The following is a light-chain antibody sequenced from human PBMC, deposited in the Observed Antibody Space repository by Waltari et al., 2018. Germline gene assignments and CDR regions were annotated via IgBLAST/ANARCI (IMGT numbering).Light chain of an antibody. CDR3: QQRSLWPLT. J-gene: IGKJ4*01. CDR2: DTS. V-gene: IGKV3-11*01. Sequence: EIVLTQSPATLSLFAGERATLPCRASESVSRYLGWYQQKPGQAPRLLIYDTSIRATGVPARFIGSGYGTDFTLTISSLEPEDFALYFCQQRSLWPLTFGGGTKVEI. CDR1: ESVSRY.